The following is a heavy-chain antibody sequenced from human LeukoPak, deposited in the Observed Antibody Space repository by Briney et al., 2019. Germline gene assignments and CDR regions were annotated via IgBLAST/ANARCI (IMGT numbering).Heavy chain of an antibody. Sequence: PSETLSLTCAVYGGSFSGYYWSWIRQPPGKGLEWIGEINHSGSTNYNPSLKSRVTISVDTSKNQFSLKLSSVTAADTAVYYCARGRRIAAAKNSYYFDYWGQGTLVTVSP. CDR1: GGSFSGYY. D-gene: IGHD6-13*01. V-gene: IGHV4-34*01. CDR2: INHSGST. J-gene: IGHJ4*02. CDR3: ARGRRIAAAKNSYYFDY.